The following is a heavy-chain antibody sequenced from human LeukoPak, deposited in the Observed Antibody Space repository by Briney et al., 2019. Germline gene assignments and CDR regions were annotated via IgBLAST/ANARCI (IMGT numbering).Heavy chain of an antibody. CDR1: GFTFSSYS. V-gene: IGHV3-21*01. D-gene: IGHD3-9*01. Sequence: GGSLRLSCAASGFTFSSYSMTWVRQAPGKGLEWVSSISSSSSYIYYADSVKGRFTISRDNAKNSLYLQMNSLRAEDTAVYYCAREGGGYYDILTGYYPVYYFDYWGQGTLVTVSS. CDR3: AREGGGYYDILTGYYPVYYFDY. J-gene: IGHJ4*02. CDR2: ISSSSSYI.